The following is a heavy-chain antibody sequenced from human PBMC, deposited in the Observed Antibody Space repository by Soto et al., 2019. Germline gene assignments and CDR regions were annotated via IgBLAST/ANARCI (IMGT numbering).Heavy chain of an antibody. Sequence: PGGSLRLSCAASGFTFNDYAMHWVRQAPGKGLEWVSGINWNSDSIDYADSVKGRFTISRDNAKNSLYLQMNSLRTEDTAFYYCVKDSRSRIAIPDFDYWGQGTLVTVSS. CDR2: INWNSDSI. D-gene: IGHD6-13*01. CDR1: GFTFNDYA. CDR3: VKDSRSRIAIPDFDY. V-gene: IGHV3-9*01. J-gene: IGHJ4*02.